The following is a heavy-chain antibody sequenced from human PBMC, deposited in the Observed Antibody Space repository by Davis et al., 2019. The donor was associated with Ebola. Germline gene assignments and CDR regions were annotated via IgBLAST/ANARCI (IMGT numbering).Heavy chain of an antibody. V-gene: IGHV1-69*13. CDR2: IIPIFGTA. CDR3: ARATLGYCSGGSCYPNWFDP. Sequence: SVKVSCKASGGTFSSYAISWVRQAPGQGLEWMGGIIPIFGTAHYAQKFQGRVTITADESTSTAYMELSSLRSEDTAVYYCARATLGYCSGGSCYPNWFDPWGQGTLVTVSS. D-gene: IGHD2-15*01. CDR1: GGTFSSYA. J-gene: IGHJ5*02.